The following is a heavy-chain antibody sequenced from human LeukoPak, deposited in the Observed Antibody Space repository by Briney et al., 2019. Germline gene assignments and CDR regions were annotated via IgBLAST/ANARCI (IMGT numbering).Heavy chain of an antibody. CDR3: ARHYVIEPRDGFDY. Sequence: SETLSLTCTVSGGSISSSSYYWGWIRQPPGKGLEWIGSIYYSGSTYYNPSLKSRVTISVDTSKNQFSLKLSSVTAADTAVYYCARHYVIEPRDGFDYWGQGTLVTVSS. CDR1: GGSISSSSYY. J-gene: IGHJ4*02. CDR2: IYYSGST. V-gene: IGHV4-39*07. D-gene: IGHD3-16*01.